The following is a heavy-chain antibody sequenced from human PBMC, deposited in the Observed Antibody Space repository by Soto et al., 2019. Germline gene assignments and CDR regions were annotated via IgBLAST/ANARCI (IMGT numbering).Heavy chain of an antibody. CDR2: IYYSGST. CDR3: ARGVLWFVDQKGFDP. Sequence: SETLSLTCTVSGGSISSYYWSWIRQPPGKGLEWIGYIYYSGSTNYNPSLKSRVTISVDTSKNQFSLKLSSVTAADTAGYYCARGVLWFVDQKGFDPWGQGTLVTVSS. V-gene: IGHV4-59*01. D-gene: IGHD3-10*01. J-gene: IGHJ5*02. CDR1: GGSISSYY.